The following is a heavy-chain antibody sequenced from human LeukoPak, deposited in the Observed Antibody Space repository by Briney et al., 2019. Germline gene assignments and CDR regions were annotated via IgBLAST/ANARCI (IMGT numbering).Heavy chain of an antibody. Sequence: QPGGSLRLSCVTSGFTFSSYAMSWVRQAPGKGLEWVSAISGSGGSTYYADSVKGRFTISRDNSKNTLYLQMNSLRAEDTAVYYCAKDRYYDSSGYKSYYYYMDVWGKGTTVTVSS. D-gene: IGHD3-22*01. V-gene: IGHV3-23*01. CDR3: AKDRYYDSSGYKSYYYYMDV. CDR1: GFTFSSYA. J-gene: IGHJ6*03. CDR2: ISGSGGST.